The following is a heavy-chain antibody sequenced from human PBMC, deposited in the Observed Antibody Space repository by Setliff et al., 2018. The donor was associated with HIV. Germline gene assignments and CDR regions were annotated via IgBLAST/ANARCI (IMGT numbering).Heavy chain of an antibody. V-gene: IGHV3-7*03. CDR3: ARCAAGPYCRNSFDY. Sequence: GGSLRLSCAASGFTFSSHWMSWVRQAPGKGLEWVANIRQDGSEKYYVDSVKGRFTISRDNAKNSLELEMKFLSDEETAVYYCARCAAGPYCRNSFDYWGRGALVTVS. J-gene: IGHJ4*02. CDR2: IRQDGSEK. D-gene: IGHD2-15*01. CDR1: GFTFSSHW.